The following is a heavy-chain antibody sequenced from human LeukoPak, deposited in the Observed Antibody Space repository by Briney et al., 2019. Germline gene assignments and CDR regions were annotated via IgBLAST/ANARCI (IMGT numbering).Heavy chain of an antibody. D-gene: IGHD3-10*01. CDR3: ARDPGTPYYFYGLDV. CDR2: VYYTGST. Sequence: SETLSLTCTVSGGSISYYYSWIRQPPGKGLEWIGSVYYTGSTNYNPSLRSRVTISLDTSRNQFSLNLSSVTAADTAVYYCARDPGTPYYFYGLDVWGKGTTVTVSS. V-gene: IGHV4-59*01. CDR1: GGSISYY. J-gene: IGHJ6*04.